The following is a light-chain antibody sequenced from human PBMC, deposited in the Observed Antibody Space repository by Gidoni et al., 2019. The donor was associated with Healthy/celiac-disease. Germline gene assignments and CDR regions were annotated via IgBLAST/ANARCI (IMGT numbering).Light chain of an antibody. Sequence: EIVMTQSPATLSVSPEDRATLSCRASQCVSSNLAWYQQKPGQAPRLLIYGASTRATGIPARFSGSGSGTEFTLTISSLQSEDFAVYYCQQYNNWPPWTFGQGTKVEIK. CDR3: QQYNNWPPWT. CDR2: GAS. CDR1: QCVSSN. V-gene: IGKV3-15*01. J-gene: IGKJ1*01.